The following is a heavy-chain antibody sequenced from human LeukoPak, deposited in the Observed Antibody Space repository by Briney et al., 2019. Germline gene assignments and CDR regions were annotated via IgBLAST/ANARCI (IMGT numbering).Heavy chain of an antibody. J-gene: IGHJ4*02. CDR2: ISAYNGNT. D-gene: IGHD3-9*01. V-gene: IGHV1-18*01. CDR3: ARVSYYDILTGAFDY. CDR1: GYTFTSYG. Sequence: EASVKVSCKASGYTFTSYGISWVRQAPGQGLEWMGWISAYNGNTNYAQKLQGRVTMTTDTSTSTAYMELRSLRSDDTAVYYCARVSYYDILTGAFDYWGQGTLVTVSS.